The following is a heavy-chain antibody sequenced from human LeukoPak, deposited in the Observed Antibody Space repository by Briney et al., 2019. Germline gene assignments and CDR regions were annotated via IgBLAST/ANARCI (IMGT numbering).Heavy chain of an antibody. CDR1: GHTFTGYY. CDR3: AREMVYYDFWSGYGHYMDV. V-gene: IGHV1-2*02. CDR2: INPNSGGT. J-gene: IGHJ6*03. D-gene: IGHD3-3*01. Sequence: GASVKVSCKASGHTFTGYYMHWVRQAPGQGLEWMGWINPNSGGTNYAQKFQGRVTMTRDTSISTAYMELSRLRSDDTAVYYCAREMVYYDFWSGYGHYMDVWGKGTTVTVSS.